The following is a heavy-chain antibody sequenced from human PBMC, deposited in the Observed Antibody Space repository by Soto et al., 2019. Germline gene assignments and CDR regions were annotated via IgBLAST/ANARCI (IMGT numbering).Heavy chain of an antibody. J-gene: IGHJ5*02. V-gene: IGHV4-30-2*01. Sequence: SETLSLTCTVSGGSISSYSWSWIRQPPGKGLEWIGYNYHSGSTYYNPSLKSRVTISVDRSKNQFSLKLSSVTAADTAVYYCARFYGDYYNWFDPWGQGTLVTVSS. CDR2: NYHSGST. D-gene: IGHD4-17*01. CDR3: ARFYGDYYNWFDP. CDR1: GGSISSYS.